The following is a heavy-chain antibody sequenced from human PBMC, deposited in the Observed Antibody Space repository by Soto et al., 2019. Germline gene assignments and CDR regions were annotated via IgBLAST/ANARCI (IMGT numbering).Heavy chain of an antibody. CDR3: ARDRILAAAFLYYYGMDV. CDR2: IKQDGSEK. D-gene: IGHD6-13*01. CDR1: GFTFSSYW. V-gene: IGHV3-7*01. Sequence: QPGGSLRLSCAASGFTFSSYWMSWVRQAPGKGLEWVANIKQDGSEKYYVDSVKGRFTISRDNAKNSLYLQMNSLRAEDTAVYYCARDRILAAAFLYYYGMDVWGQGTTVTVSS. J-gene: IGHJ6*02.